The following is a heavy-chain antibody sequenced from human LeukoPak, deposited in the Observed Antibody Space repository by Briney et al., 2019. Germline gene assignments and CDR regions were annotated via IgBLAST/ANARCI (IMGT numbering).Heavy chain of an antibody. V-gene: IGHV1-18*01. CDR2: ISAYNGNT. CDR3: ARWHKQYGSGSYYKV. J-gene: IGHJ4*02. Sequence: ASVKVSCKASGYTFTSYGISWVRQAPEQGLEWMGWISAYNGNTNYAQKLQGRVTMTTDTSTSTAYMELRSLRSDDTAVYYCARWHKQYGSGSYYKVWGQGTLVTVSS. CDR1: GYTFTSYG. D-gene: IGHD3-10*01.